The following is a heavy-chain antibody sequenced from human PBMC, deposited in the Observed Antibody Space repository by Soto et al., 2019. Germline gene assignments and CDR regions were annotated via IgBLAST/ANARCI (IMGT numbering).Heavy chain of an antibody. CDR2: IIPIFGTA. V-gene: IGHV1-69*01. CDR1: GGTFSSYA. D-gene: IGHD3-3*01. J-gene: IGHJ6*02. Sequence: QVQLVQSGAEVKKPGSSVKVSCKASGGTFSSYAISWVRQAPGQGLEWMGGIIPIFGTANYAQKIQGRVTITADESPSTAYMERSSLRSEDTAVYYCARGSRTIVGVVIHNYYYYGMDVWGQGTTVTVSS. CDR3: ARGSRTIVGVVIHNYYYYGMDV.